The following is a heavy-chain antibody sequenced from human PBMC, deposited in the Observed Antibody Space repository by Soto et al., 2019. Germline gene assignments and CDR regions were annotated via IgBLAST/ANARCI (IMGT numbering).Heavy chain of an antibody. J-gene: IGHJ6*02. CDR2: IIPFFHAA. CDR1: ADTFSSSA. Sequence: QVQLVQSGAEVKKPGSSVKVSCKASADTFSSSAFSWVRQAPGQGLEWMGGIIPFFHAANYAQRFQGRVTITEEESTSTFYMELSSLRSEDTALYYCARDLISNYHYYGMDVWGQGTTVTVSS. V-gene: IGHV1-69*01. CDR3: ARDLISNYHYYGMDV.